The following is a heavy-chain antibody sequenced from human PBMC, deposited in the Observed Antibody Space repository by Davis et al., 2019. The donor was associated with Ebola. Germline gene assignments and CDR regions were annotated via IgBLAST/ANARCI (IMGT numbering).Heavy chain of an antibody. V-gene: IGHV4-59*08. CDR1: GGSISSYY. Sequence: SETLSLTCTVSGGSISSYYWSWIRQPPGKGLEWIGYIYYSGSTTYNPSLKSRVTISVDTSKNQFSLKLSSVTAADTAVYYCARLRAYYYDSSGYYSPYYFDYWGQGTLVTVSS. D-gene: IGHD3-22*01. J-gene: IGHJ4*02. CDR2: IYYSGST. CDR3: ARLRAYYYDSSGYYSPYYFDY.